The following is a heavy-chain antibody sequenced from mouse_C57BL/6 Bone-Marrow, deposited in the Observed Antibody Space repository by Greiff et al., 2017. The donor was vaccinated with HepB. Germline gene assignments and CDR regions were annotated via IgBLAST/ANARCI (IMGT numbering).Heavy chain of an antibody. J-gene: IGHJ4*01. Sequence: QVQLQQPGTELVKPGASVKLSCKTSGYTFTSYWMHWVKQRPGQGLEWIGNINPSNGGTNYNEKFKSKATLTVDKSSSTAYMQLSSLTSEDSAVYYCARWGLLRGYAMDYWGQGTSVTVSS. D-gene: IGHD1-1*01. CDR1: GYTFTSYW. CDR3: ARWGLLRGYAMDY. CDR2: INPSNGGT. V-gene: IGHV1-53*01.